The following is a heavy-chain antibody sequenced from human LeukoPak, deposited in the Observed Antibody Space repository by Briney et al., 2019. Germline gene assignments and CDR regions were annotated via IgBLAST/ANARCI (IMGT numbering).Heavy chain of an antibody. D-gene: IGHD2-2*01. V-gene: IGHV1-18*01. CDR3: ARERNFGYQFGPYFDY. Sequence: ASVKVPCKASGYTFVNYGVTWVRQAPGQGLEWMGRINAYNGNTDYAQKFQGRVTLTKDTSTNTAYMELRSLRSDDTAVYFCARERNFGYQFGPYFDYWGQGTLVTVSS. CDR2: INAYNGNT. J-gene: IGHJ4*02. CDR1: GYTFVNYG.